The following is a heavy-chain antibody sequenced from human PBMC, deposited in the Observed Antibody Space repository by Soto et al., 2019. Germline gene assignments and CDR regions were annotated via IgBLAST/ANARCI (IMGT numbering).Heavy chain of an antibody. J-gene: IGHJ4*02. CDR1: GLNFSRDG. D-gene: IGHD5-12*01. CDR2: ISYDGSNK. V-gene: IGHV3-30*18. CDR3: AKDLKEWLRFCFDY. Sequence: GGSQRISCXASGLNFSRDGMHWVRQEKGKGLEWLAVISYDGSNKYYADSVKGRFTISRDNSKNTLYLQMNSLRAEDTAVYYCAKDLKEWLRFCFDYWGQGTLVTVSS.